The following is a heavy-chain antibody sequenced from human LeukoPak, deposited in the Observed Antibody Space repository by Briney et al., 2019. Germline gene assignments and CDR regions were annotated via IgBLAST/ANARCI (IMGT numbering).Heavy chain of an antibody. CDR1: GVSIGSHF. J-gene: IGHJ3*02. CDR3: ARAYCGGECTAGGAFDI. Sequence: PSETLSLTCSVSGVSIGSHFWSWVRQPAGKALEWIGRISASGTTSSNPSLNSRVTMSLVTSKNQFSLKLNSVTAADTAVYYCARAYCGGECTAGGAFDIWGQGTMVTVSS. CDR2: ISASGTT. D-gene: IGHD2-21*01. V-gene: IGHV4-4*07.